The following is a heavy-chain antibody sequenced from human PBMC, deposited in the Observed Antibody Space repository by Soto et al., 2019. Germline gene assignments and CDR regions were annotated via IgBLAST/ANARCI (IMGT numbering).Heavy chain of an antibody. D-gene: IGHD4-17*01. CDR3: ARDWAPTRYDYGDSYFDY. CDR1: GYTFTSYA. Sequence: ASVKVSCKASGYTFTSYAMHWVRQAPGQRLEWMGWINAGNGNTKYSQKFQGRVTMTRDTSTSTVYMELSSLRSEDTAVYYCARDWAPTRYDYGDSYFDYWGQGTLVTVSS. J-gene: IGHJ4*02. V-gene: IGHV1-3*01. CDR2: INAGNGNT.